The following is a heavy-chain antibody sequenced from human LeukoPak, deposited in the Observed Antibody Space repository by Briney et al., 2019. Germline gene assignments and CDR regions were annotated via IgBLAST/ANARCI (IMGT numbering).Heavy chain of an antibody. CDR2: ISWNSGSI. D-gene: IGHD1-14*01. V-gene: IGHV3-9*01. J-gene: IGHJ5*02. CDR3: VTDGTANSYVGFDP. CDR1: GFTFDDYA. Sequence: PGRSLRLSCAASGFTFDDYAMHWVRQAPGKGLEWVSGISWNSGSIGYADSVKGRFTISRDNSKNTLYLQMNSLKIEDTAVYYCVTDGTANSYVGFDPWGQGTLVTVSS.